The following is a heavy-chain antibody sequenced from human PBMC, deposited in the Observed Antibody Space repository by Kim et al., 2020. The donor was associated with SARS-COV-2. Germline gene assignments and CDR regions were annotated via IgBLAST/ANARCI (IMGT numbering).Heavy chain of an antibody. V-gene: IGHV3-53*01. CDR3: ARELIAAAGNDAFDI. D-gene: IGHD6-13*01. Sequence: DSVKGRFTISRDNSKNTRYLRMNSLRAEDTAVYYCARELIAAAGNDAFDIWGQGTMVTVSS. J-gene: IGHJ3*02.